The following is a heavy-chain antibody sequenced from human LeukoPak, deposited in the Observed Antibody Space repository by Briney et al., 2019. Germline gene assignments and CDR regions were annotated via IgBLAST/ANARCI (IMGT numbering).Heavy chain of an antibody. CDR3: TSRDCSGGSCYRYYFDY. CDR1: GFTFGDYA. J-gene: IGHJ4*02. D-gene: IGHD2-15*01. CDR2: IRSKAYGGTT. V-gene: IGHV3-49*03. Sequence: TGGSLRLSCTASGFTFGDYAMSCFRQAPGKGLEWVSFIRSKAYGGTTEYAASVKGRFTISRDDSKSIAYLQMDTLKTEDTAVYYCTSRDCSGGSCYRYYFDYWGQGTLVTVSS.